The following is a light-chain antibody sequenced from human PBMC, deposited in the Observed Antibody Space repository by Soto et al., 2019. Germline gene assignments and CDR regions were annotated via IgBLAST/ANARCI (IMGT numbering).Light chain of an antibody. CDR3: AVWDDSLNGWV. V-gene: IGLV1-44*01. Sequence: QSVLTQSPSTSGTPGQTVTFSCSGSGSNIEINPVNWYQHLPRTAPKLLIFGDNRRPSGVPDRFSGSKSGTSASLAVSGLQSEDEADHYCAVWDDSLNGWVFGGGTKLTVL. CDR1: GSNIEINP. J-gene: IGLJ3*02. CDR2: GDN.